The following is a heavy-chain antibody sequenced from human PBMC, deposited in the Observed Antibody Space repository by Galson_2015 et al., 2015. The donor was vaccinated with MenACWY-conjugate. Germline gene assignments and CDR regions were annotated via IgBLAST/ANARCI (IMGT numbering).Heavy chain of an antibody. J-gene: IGHJ4*02. CDR1: GFTFSSYA. V-gene: IGHV3-23*01. CDR2: ISGADDST. D-gene: IGHD4-17*01. CDR3: AKSGFGDYVSDPFDY. Sequence: SLRLSCAASGFTFSSYAMSWVRQAPGKGLEWVSAISGADDSTYYAVKGRFTISRDNSKNTLYLQMNSLRVEDTAVYYCAKSGFGDYVSDPFDYWGQGTLVTVSS.